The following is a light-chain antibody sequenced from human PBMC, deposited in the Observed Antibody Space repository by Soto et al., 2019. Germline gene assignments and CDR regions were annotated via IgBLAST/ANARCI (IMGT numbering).Light chain of an antibody. Sequence: IQLTQTPSSLSAAVGDRVTISCRCSQGIGSYLAWYQQKPGKIPNLLIYAASTLQAGVQSRSSGSEFGTDFTLTISSLEPEDAAVHYCQQGSNGTPITFDHGTSLENK. CDR3: QQGSNGTPIT. CDR1: QGIGSY. V-gene: IGKV1-27*01. CDR2: AAS. J-gene: IGKJ5*01.